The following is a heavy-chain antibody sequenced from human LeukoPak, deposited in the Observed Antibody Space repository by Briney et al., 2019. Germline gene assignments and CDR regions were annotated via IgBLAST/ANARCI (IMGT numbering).Heavy chain of an antibody. J-gene: IGHJ4*01. CDR3: AKDQGVVGSYDY. V-gene: IGHV3-30*02. D-gene: IGHD3-10*01. CDR1: GFTFITFG. Sequence: GGSLRLSCAASGFTFITFGVNWVRQAPDKGLEWVAFIQYDDSIEYYADSVKGRFTISIDNTKNTLYLQMNSLRGDDTAVYYCAKDQGVVGSYDYWGHGTLVTVSS. CDR2: IQYDDSIE.